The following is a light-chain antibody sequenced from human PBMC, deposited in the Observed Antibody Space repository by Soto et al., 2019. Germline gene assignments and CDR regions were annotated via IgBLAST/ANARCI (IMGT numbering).Light chain of an antibody. CDR3: QQRSNWPLLT. V-gene: IGKV3-11*01. CDR2: GAS. J-gene: IGKJ4*01. Sequence: EIVLTQSPATLSLSPGERATLSCRASQSVSNYLAWYQQKPGPAPRLLIYGASNRATGIPARFSGSGSGTDFTLTISSLEPEDFAVYYCQQRSNWPLLTFGGGTKVEIK. CDR1: QSVSNY.